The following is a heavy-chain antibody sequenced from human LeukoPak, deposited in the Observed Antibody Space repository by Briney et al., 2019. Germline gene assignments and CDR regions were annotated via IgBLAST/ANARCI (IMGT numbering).Heavy chain of an antibody. D-gene: IGHD6-13*01. CDR2: ISSTSNHK. CDR3: ATRVTADSYDASDI. CDR1: GFIFRSFS. Sequence: GGSLRLSCAASGFIFRSFSMTWVRQAQGKGLEWVASISSTSNHKYHADSVKGRFTISRDNDKNSLYLQMNSLRAEDTALYYCATRVTADSYDASDIWGQGTMVTVSS. J-gene: IGHJ3*02. V-gene: IGHV3-21*06.